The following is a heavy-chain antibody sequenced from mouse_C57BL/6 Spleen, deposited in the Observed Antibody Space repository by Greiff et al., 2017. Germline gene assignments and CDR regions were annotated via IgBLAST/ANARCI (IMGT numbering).Heavy chain of an antibody. D-gene: IGHD1-1*01. CDR3: VSTVVAPFDY. J-gene: IGHJ2*01. Sequence: EVQLVESGGGLVQPKGSLKLSCAASGFSFNTYAMNWVRQAPGKGLAWVARIRSKSNNYATYYADSVKDRFTISRDDSESMLYLQMNNLKTEDTAMYYCVSTVVAPFDYWGQGTTLTVSS. CDR2: IRSKSNNYAT. V-gene: IGHV10-1*01. CDR1: GFSFNTYA.